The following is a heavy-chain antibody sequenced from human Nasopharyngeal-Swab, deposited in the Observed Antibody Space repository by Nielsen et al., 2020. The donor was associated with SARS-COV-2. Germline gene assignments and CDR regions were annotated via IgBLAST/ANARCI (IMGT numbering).Heavy chain of an antibody. CDR1: GFTFAAYA. CDR2: ISESGGIT. CDR3: AKSVYDIFTASDY. V-gene: IGHV3-23*01. Sequence: GASMKISCAASGFTFAAYAMTWVRQAQGKGLEWVSSISESGGITYYADSVKGRFTISRDNSENTLYLQLNSLRAEDTAVYYCAKSVYDIFTASDYWGPSPLFPVSS. D-gene: IGHD3-9*01. J-gene: IGHJ4*02.